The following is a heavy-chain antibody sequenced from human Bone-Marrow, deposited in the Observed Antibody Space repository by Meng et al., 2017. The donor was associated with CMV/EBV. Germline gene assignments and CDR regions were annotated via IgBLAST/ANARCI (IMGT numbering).Heavy chain of an antibody. D-gene: IGHD3-3*01. V-gene: IGHV5-51*01. CDR3: ARRMRPLITSFRVVKNYYYGMDV. Sequence: GESLKISCKGSGYSFTSYWIGWVRQMPGKGLEWMGIIYPGDSDTRYSPSFQGQVTISADKSISTAYLQWSSLKASDTAMYYRARRMRPLITSFRVVKNYYYGMDVWGQGTTVTVSS. J-gene: IGHJ6*02. CDR1: GYSFTSYW. CDR2: IYPGDSDT.